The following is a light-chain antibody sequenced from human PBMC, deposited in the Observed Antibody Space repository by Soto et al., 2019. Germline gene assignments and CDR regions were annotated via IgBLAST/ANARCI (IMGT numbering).Light chain of an antibody. CDR2: DDS. CDR3: QQYISYPYS. J-gene: IGKJ2*01. CDR1: QTTNTW. Sequence: DIQMTQFPSTLSASVGDRVTITCRASQTTNTWLAWYQQKPGTAPKLLIYDDSSLEGGVPSRFSASGSGTEFTLTISSLQPDDLATYCCQQYISYPYSFGQGTKVEIK. V-gene: IGKV1-5*01.